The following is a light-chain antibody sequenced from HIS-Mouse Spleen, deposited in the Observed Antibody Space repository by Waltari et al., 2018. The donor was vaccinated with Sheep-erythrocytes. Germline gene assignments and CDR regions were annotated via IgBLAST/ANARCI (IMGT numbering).Light chain of an antibody. Sequence: QSVLTQPPSASGTPGQRVTISCSGSSSNIGSNTVNWYQQLPGTAPKLLLYSNNQRPSGVPDRVSGAKSGTSASLAISGLQSYDEADYYCAAWDDSLNGPVFGGGTKLTVL. J-gene: IGLJ3*02. V-gene: IGLV1-44*01. CDR2: SNN. CDR3: AAWDDSLNGPV. CDR1: SSNIGSNT.